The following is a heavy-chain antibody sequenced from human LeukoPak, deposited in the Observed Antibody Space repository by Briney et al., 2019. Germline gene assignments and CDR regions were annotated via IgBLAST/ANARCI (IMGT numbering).Heavy chain of an antibody. J-gene: IGHJ2*01. CDR1: GGSISSSSYY. CDR2: IYYSGST. D-gene: IGHD2-21*02. CDR3: ARIYTWRHIVVVTATRDWYFDL. Sequence: SETLSLTCTVFGGSISSSSYYWGWIRQPPGKGLEWIGSIYYSGSTYYNPSLKSRVTISVDTSKNQFSLKLSSVTAADTAVYYCARIYTWRHIVVVTATRDWYFDLWGRGTLVTVSS. V-gene: IGHV4-39*01.